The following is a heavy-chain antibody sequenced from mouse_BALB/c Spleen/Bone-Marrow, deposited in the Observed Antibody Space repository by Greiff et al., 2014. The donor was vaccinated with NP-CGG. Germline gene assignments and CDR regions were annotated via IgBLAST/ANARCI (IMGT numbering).Heavy chain of an antibody. CDR2: IWAGGST. Sequence: VMLVESGPGLVAPSQSLSITCTVSGFSLTSYGVYWARQPPGKGLEWLGVIWAGGSTNYNSALMYRLSISKDNSKSQVFLKMNSLQTDDTAMYYCARVYGSSYDPYYYAMDYWGQGTSVTVSS. J-gene: IGHJ4*01. CDR1: GFSLTSYG. D-gene: IGHD1-1*01. CDR3: ARVYGSSYDPYYYAMDY. V-gene: IGHV2-9*02.